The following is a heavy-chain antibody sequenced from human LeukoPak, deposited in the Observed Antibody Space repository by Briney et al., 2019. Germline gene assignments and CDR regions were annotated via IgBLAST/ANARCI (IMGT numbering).Heavy chain of an antibody. J-gene: IGHJ4*02. CDR1: GGSISSSNYY. CDR2: VYYSGST. Sequence: PSETLSLTCSVPGGSISSSNYYWGWIRQPPGKGLEWIVSVYYSGSTYYNPSLKSRVTISEDTSKNQFSLKLSSVTAADTAVYYCARHSYYFDYWGQGTLVPVSS. CDR3: ARHSYYFDY. V-gene: IGHV4-39*01.